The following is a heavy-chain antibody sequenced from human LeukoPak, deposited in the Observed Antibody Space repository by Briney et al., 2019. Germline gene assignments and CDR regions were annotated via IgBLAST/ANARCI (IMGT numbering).Heavy chain of an antibody. CDR1: GFTFSSYW. D-gene: IGHD3-16*01. Sequence: PGGSLRLSCAASGFTFSSYWVYWVRQAPGKGLEWVSRINSDGSSTIYADSVKGRFTISRDHAKKTLYLQMNSLRAEDTAVYYCARDDGAYYFDYWGQGTLVTVSS. V-gene: IGHV3-74*01. CDR2: INSDGSST. CDR3: ARDDGAYYFDY. J-gene: IGHJ4*02.